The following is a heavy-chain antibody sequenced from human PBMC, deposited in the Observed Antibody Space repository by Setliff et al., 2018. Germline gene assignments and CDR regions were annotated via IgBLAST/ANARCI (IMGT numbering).Heavy chain of an antibody. Sequence: ASVKVSCKASGYIFADYYIHWVRQAPGQGLGWMGWINPNSGGREYAEAFQGRITMTGDTSIKTAFMELSGLTSDDTAVYYCAGPFDVGPYPRPIDGLDLWGQGTRVTVSS. CDR1: GYIFADYY. CDR2: INPNSGGR. V-gene: IGHV1-2*02. J-gene: IGHJ3*01. D-gene: IGHD3-9*01. CDR3: AGPFDVGPYPRPIDGLDL.